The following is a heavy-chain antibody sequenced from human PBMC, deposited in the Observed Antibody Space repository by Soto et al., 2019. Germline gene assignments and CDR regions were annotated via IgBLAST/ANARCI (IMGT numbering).Heavy chain of an antibody. J-gene: IGHJ4*02. CDR1: GFTFSSYA. CDR2: ISGSGGST. Sequence: EVQLLESGGGLVQPGGSLRLSCAASGFTFSSYAMSWVRQAPGKGLEWVSAISGSGGSTYYADSVKGRFTISRDNSKNTLYLQMNSLRAEDTAVYYCAKERRKRSTVSVDTAMVGPSDSWGLGTLVTVSS. CDR3: AKERRKRSTVSVDTAMVGPSDS. V-gene: IGHV3-23*01. D-gene: IGHD5-18*01.